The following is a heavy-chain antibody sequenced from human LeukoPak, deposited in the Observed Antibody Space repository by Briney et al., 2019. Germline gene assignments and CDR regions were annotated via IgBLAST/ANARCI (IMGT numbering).Heavy chain of an antibody. V-gene: IGHV1-58*01. CDR1: GFTFTSSA. Sequence: SVKVSCEASGFTFTSSAVQWVRQARGQRLEWIGWIVVGSGNTNYAQKFQERVTITRDMSTSTAYMELSSLRSEDTAVYHCARILEYCSSASCYYGMDVWGQGTTVTVSS. D-gene: IGHD2-2*01. CDR3: ARILEYCSSASCYYGMDV. CDR2: IVVGSGNT. J-gene: IGHJ6*02.